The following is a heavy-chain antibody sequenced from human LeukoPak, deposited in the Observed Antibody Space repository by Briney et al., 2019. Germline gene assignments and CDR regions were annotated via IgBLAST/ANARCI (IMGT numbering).Heavy chain of an antibody. Sequence: GASVKVSCKASGYTFSGHYIHWVRQAPGQGLEWMGWINPKSGFTNSAPKFQDRVTMTRDTSISTAFMEVSRLRSDDTAVYYCARDYWTGYYFDIWGQGTMVTVSS. CDR2: INPKSGFT. CDR1: GYTFSGHY. V-gene: IGHV1-2*02. J-gene: IGHJ3*02. D-gene: IGHD3/OR15-3a*01. CDR3: ARDYWTGYYFDI.